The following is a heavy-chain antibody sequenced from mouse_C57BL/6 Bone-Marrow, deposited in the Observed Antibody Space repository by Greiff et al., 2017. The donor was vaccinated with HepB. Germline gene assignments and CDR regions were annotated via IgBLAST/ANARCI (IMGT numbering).Heavy chain of an antibody. CDR3: ARATTVVRAMDY. J-gene: IGHJ4*01. CDR2: INPNYGTT. CDR1: GYSFTDYN. V-gene: IGHV1-39*01. D-gene: IGHD1-1*01. Sequence: EVKLMESGPELVKPGASVKISCKASGYSFTDYNMNWVKQSNGKSLEWIGVINPNYGTTSYNQKFKGKATLTVDQSSSTAYMQLNSLTSEDSAVYYCARATTVVRAMDYWGQGTSVTVSS.